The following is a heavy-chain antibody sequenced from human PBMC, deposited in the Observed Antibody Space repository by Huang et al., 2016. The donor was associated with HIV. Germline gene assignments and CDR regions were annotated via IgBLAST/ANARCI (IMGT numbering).Heavy chain of an antibody. CDR2: SRQDGSEK. CDR1: TVTFSAYW. D-gene: IGHD2-8*01. CDR3: ATKADAMDV. V-gene: IGHV3-7*01. J-gene: IGHJ6*02. Sequence: LVESGGGLVRPGGSLRLSCAGSTVTFSAYWMTWVRQSPGQGLEGGARSRQDGSEKHYGDSVEGRFNISRDNGKKLLFLEMRSLGVDDTAVYFCATKADAMDVWGQGTTVIVSS.